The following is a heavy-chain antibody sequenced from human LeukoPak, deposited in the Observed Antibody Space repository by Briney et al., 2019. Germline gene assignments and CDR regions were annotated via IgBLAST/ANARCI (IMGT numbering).Heavy chain of an antibody. V-gene: IGHV3-23*01. CDR2: ISGSGGNT. J-gene: IGHJ4*02. CDR3: AKRRDGYNWRGIDY. Sequence: GGSLRLSCAASGFTFSSYAMSWVRQAPGKGLEWVSAISGSGGNTYYADSVEGRFTISRDNSKNTLYLQMNSLRAEDTAVYYCAKRRDGYNWRGIDYWGQGALVTVSS. CDR1: GFTFSSYA. D-gene: IGHD5-24*01.